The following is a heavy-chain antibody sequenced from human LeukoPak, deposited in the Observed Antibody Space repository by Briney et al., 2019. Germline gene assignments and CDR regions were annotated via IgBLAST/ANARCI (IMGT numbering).Heavy chain of an antibody. CDR1: GYTFTGYG. V-gene: IGHV1-18*01. J-gene: IGHJ4*02. CDR2: ISAYNGNT. D-gene: IGHD4-17*01. CDR3: ARAPDYGDYSDFDY. Sequence: EASVKVSCKASGYTFTGYGISWVRQAPGQGLEWMGWISAYNGNTNYAQKLQGRVTMTTDTSTSTAYMELRSLRSDDTAVYYCARAPDYGDYSDFDYWGQGTLVTVSP.